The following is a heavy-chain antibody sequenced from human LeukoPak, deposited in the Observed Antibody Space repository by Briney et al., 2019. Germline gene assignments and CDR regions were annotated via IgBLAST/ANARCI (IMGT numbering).Heavy chain of an antibody. CDR3: ARSGGTYSFDI. Sequence: GGSLRLSCAASGFTFSRYWMHWVRQAPGKGLVWVSRINTDGSNTTYADSVKGRFSISRDNAKNTLYLQMNSLGAEDTAVYYCARSGGTYSFDIWGQGTMVTVSS. CDR2: INTDGSNT. V-gene: IGHV3-74*01. J-gene: IGHJ3*02. CDR1: GFTFSRYW. D-gene: IGHD1-26*01.